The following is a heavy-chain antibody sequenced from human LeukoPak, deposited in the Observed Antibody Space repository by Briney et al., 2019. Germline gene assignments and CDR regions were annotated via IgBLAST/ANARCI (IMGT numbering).Heavy chain of an antibody. CDR1: GFIFSSYS. V-gene: IGHV3-48*01. CDR3: AELGITMIGGV. D-gene: IGHD3-10*02. J-gene: IGHJ6*04. Sequence: PGGSLRLSFAASGFIFSSYSMNWLRQAPGKGLEWVSYISSSSSTIYYAGSVKGRFTISRDNAKTSLYLQMNSPRAEDTAVYYCAELGITMIGGVWGKGTTVTISS. CDR2: ISSSSSTI.